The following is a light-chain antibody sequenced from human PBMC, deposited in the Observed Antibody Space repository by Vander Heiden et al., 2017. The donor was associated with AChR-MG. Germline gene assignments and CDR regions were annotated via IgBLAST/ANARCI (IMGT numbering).Light chain of an antibody. J-gene: IGLJ3*02. Sequence: QSVLTQPPSASGTPGQRVTISCSGSSSNIGRNIVNWYRQPPGTAPKPLTSGPYQRPSGVPDRFSGSQSGTSASLAISGLQSEDEADYFCASWDDSLIGWVFGGGTKLTVL. V-gene: IGLV1-44*01. CDR2: GPY. CDR1: SSNIGRNI. CDR3: ASWDDSLIGWV.